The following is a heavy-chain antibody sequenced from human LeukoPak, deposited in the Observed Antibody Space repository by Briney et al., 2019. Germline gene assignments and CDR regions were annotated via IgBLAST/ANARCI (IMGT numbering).Heavy chain of an antibody. Sequence: NPGESLKISCKGSGYSFTNSWIAWVRQMPGKGLEWMGFIYPGDSGSRYSPSFQGQVTISVDKSISTAYLQWSSLKASDTAMYYCARLFGLKVVRPDDEAFDIWGQGTMVTVSS. V-gene: IGHV5-51*01. CDR2: IYPGDSGS. CDR1: GYSFTNSW. CDR3: ARLFGLKVVRPDDEAFDI. J-gene: IGHJ3*02. D-gene: IGHD3-22*01.